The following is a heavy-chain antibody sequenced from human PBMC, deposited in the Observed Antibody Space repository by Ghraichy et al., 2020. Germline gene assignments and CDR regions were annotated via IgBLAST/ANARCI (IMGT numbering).Heavy chain of an antibody. J-gene: IGHJ4*02. CDR3: ARDPPWVDSRMYYFDY. D-gene: IGHD3-22*01. V-gene: IGHV3-48*02. Sequence: GGSLRLSCAASGFTFSSYSMNWVRQAPGKGLEWVSYINSNSGIIHYAGSVKGRFTISRDNVKNSLYLQMNRLRDEDTAVYYCARDPPWVDSRMYYFDYWGQGTLVTVSS. CDR2: INSNSGII. CDR1: GFTFSSYS.